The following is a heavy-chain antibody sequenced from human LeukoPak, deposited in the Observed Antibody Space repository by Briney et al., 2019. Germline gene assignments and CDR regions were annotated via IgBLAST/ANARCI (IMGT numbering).Heavy chain of an antibody. CDR2: IYYSGRT. CDR1: GGSLTSSNQY. Sequence: PSETLSLTCSVVGGSLTSSNQYWGWIRQPPGKGLEWIGSIYYSGRTYYNPSLKSRATISVDTSKNQFSLKLSSVTAADTAVYYCARPDQRGYIYDYSAFDIWGQGTMVTVSS. J-gene: IGHJ3*02. D-gene: IGHD5-18*01. CDR3: ARPDQRGYIYDYSAFDI. V-gene: IGHV4-39*01.